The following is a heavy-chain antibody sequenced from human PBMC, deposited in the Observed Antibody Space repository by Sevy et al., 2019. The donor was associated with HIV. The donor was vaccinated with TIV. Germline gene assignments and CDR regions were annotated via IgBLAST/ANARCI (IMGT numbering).Heavy chain of an antibody. CDR1: KFPFRSNG. V-gene: IGHV3-30*02. Sequence: GGSLRLSCVASKFPFRSNGFHWVRQPPGKGLEWLSYINFDGSDRKYADSVKGRFTVSRDNSKNTLYLQMNSLRAEDTAVYYCAKDLRVVIPAAMQPVDLWGQGTLVTVSS. CDR3: AKDLRVVIPAAMQPVDL. D-gene: IGHD2-2*01. J-gene: IGHJ5*02. CDR2: INFDGSDR.